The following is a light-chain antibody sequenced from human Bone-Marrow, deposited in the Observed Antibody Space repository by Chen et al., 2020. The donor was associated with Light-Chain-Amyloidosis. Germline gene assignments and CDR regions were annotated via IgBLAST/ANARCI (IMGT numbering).Light chain of an antibody. Sequence: SYVLTQPPSVSVAPGKTARITCGGNNIGTKSVHWYQQRPGLAPVLVIYYNSDRPSGIPERFSGSNSGNTATLTISRVEAGDEADFYCQVWESSSDHPGWVFGGGTKLTVL. CDR2: YNS. CDR1: NIGTKS. CDR3: QVWESSSDHPGWV. J-gene: IGLJ3*02. V-gene: IGLV3-21*01.